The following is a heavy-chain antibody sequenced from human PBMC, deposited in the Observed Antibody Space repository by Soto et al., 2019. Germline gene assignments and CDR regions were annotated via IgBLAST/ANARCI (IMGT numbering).Heavy chain of an antibody. J-gene: IGHJ5*02. D-gene: IGHD4-17*01. Sequence: ASVKVSCKASGYTFTGYYMHWVRQAPGQGLEWMGWMNPNSGNTGYAQKFQGRVTMTRNTSISTAYMELSSLRSEDTAVYYCARGVVDDYGDYVNWFDPWGQGTLATVSS. CDR1: GYTFTGYY. CDR2: MNPNSGNT. CDR3: ARGVVDDYGDYVNWFDP. V-gene: IGHV1-8*02.